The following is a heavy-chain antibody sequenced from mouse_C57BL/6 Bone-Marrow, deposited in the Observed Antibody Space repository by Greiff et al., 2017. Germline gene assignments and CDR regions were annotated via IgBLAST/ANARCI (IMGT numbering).Heavy chain of an antibody. CDR1: GYTFTSYW. J-gene: IGHJ1*03. CDR2: IDPSDSET. Sequence: QVQLQQPGAELVRPGSSVKLSCKASGYTFTSYWMPWVKQRPIQGLEWIGNIDPSDSETHYNQKFKEKATLTVDKSSSTAYMQLSSLTSEDSAVYYCARACYGNYVYWYFDVWGTGTTVTVSS. D-gene: IGHD2-1*01. V-gene: IGHV1-52*01. CDR3: ARACYGNYVYWYFDV.